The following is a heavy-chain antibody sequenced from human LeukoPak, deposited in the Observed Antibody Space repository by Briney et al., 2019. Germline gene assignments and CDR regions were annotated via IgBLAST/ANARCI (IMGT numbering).Heavy chain of an antibody. V-gene: IGHV1-18*04. CDR3: ARGAGSTGYYYGMDV. CDR2: ISAYNGNT. Sequence: ASVKVSCKASGYTFTSYGISWVRQAPGQGLEWMGWISAYNGNTNYAQKLQGRVTMTTDTSTSTAYMELSSLRSEDTAVYYCARGAGSTGYYYGMDVWGQGTTVTVSS. D-gene: IGHD4-11*01. J-gene: IGHJ6*02. CDR1: GYTFTSYG.